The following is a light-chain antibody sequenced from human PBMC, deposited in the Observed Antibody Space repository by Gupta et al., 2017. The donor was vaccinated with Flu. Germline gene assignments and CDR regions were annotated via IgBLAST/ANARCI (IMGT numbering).Light chain of an antibody. Sequence: DIVMTQSPLSLPVTPGEPASISCRSSQSLLHSNGYNYLDWYLQKPGQSPQLLIYLGSNRASGVPDRFSGSGSGTDFTLKISRVEAEDVGFYYCMQALQTPYAFGQWTKLEI. CDR2: LGS. J-gene: IGKJ2*01. CDR1: QSLLHSNGYNY. CDR3: MQALQTPYA. V-gene: IGKV2-28*01.